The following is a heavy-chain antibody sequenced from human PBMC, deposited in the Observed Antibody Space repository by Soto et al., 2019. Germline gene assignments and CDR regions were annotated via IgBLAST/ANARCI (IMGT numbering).Heavy chain of an antibody. V-gene: IGHV5-51*01. D-gene: IGHD6-13*01. CDR3: ARHKDGSSWYGARYFDY. Sequence: GESLKISCKGSGYKPSTWHNFTSYWIAWVRQMPGEGLEWMGIIYPGDSDTRYSPSFQGQVTISADKSINTVYLQWSSLKASDTAMYYCARHKDGSSWYGARYFDYWGQGTLVTVSS. CDR1: GYKPSTWHNFTSYW. CDR2: IYPGDSDT. J-gene: IGHJ4*02.